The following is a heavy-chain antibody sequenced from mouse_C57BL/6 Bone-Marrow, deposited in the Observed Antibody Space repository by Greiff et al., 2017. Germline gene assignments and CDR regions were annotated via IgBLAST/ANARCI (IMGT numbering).Heavy chain of an antibody. CDR1: GFSFNTYA. D-gene: IGHD2-4*01. V-gene: IGHV10-1*01. J-gene: IGHJ3*01. CDR3: VSGDYDVGWFAY. CDR2: IRSKSNNYAT. Sequence: GGGLVQPKGSLKLSCAASGFSFNTYAMNWVRQAPGKGLEWVARIRSKSNNYATYYADSVKDRFTISRDDSESMLYLQMNNLKTEDTAMYYCVSGDYDVGWFAYWGQGTLVTVSA.